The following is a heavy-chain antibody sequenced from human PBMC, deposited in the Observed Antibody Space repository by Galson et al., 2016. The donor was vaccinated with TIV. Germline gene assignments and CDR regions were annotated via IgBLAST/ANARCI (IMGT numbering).Heavy chain of an antibody. V-gene: IGHV4-39*01. J-gene: IGHJ5*02. CDR1: GGSISSTSYC. CDR2: IYYSGSA. D-gene: IGHD2-2*01. Sequence: ETLSLTCTVSGGSISSTSYCWGWIRQPPGKGLEWIGNIYYSGSAYYNPSLKSRVTISVDTSKNQFSLKLSSVTAADTAVYYCATYCSSTTCLFDPWGRGTLVTVSS. CDR3: ATYCSSTTCLFDP.